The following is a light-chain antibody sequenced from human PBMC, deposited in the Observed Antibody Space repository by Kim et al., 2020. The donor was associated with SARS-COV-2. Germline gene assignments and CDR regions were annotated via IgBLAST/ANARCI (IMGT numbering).Light chain of an antibody. V-gene: IGKV3-20*01. CDR2: GAS. Sequence: EIVLTQSPGTLSLSPGERATLSCRASQSVSSSHLAWYQQKPGQAPRLLIYGASSRATGIPDRFSGSGSGTDFTLTISRLEPEDFVVYYCQQYGSFPVTFGGGTKVDIK. CDR3: QQYGSFPVT. J-gene: IGKJ4*01. CDR1: QSVSSSH.